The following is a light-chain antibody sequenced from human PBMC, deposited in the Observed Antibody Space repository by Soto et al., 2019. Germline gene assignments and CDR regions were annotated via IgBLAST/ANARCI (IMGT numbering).Light chain of an antibody. Sequence: DIQMTQSPSSLSASVGDRVTITCRASQSISSYLNWYQQKPGKAPKLLIYAASSLQSGVPSRFSSSGSGTDFTPTISSLQPEDFATYYCQQSYSTPPITFGQGTRLEIK. J-gene: IGKJ5*01. CDR3: QQSYSTPPIT. CDR1: QSISSY. V-gene: IGKV1-39*01. CDR2: AAS.